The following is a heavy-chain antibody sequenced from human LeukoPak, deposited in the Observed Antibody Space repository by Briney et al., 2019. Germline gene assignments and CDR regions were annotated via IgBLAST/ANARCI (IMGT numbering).Heavy chain of an antibody. V-gene: IGHV1-46*01. CDR3: ARVASGSYSVSDY. CDR2: INPSGGST. CDR1: GYTFTSHY. Sequence: GASVKVSCKASGYTFTSHYMSWVRQAPGQGPEWMGIINPSGGSTSYAQKFQGRVTMTRDTSTSTDYMELSSLRSEDTAVYYCARVASGSYSVSDYWGQGTLVTVSS. J-gene: IGHJ4*02. D-gene: IGHD1-26*01.